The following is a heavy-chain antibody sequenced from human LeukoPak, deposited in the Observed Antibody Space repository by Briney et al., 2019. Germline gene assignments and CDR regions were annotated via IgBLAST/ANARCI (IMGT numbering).Heavy chain of an antibody. Sequence: SETLSLTCAVYGGSFSGYYWSWIRQPPGKGLEWIGEINHSGSTNYNPSLKSRVTISVDTSKNQFSLKLSSVTAADTAVYYCARGAAGGLFDYWGQGTLVTVSS. CDR2: INHSGST. D-gene: IGHD3-10*01. CDR3: ARGAAGGLFDY. CDR1: GGSFSGYY. V-gene: IGHV4-34*01. J-gene: IGHJ4*02.